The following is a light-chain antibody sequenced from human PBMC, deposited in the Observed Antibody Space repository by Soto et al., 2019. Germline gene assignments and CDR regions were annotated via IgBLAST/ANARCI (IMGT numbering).Light chain of an antibody. V-gene: IGKV3-15*01. J-gene: IGKJ5*01. CDR3: QHYHGWPIT. CDR1: QSVSSH. Sequence: ELVLTQSTATLFVCQGAGAPVSRRASQSVSSHLAWYQHKPGQAPRLLFYDASTRATGIPARFSGSGSGTEFTLTISSLKSEDFAVYYCQHYHGWPITCCQVTRREIK. CDR2: DAS.